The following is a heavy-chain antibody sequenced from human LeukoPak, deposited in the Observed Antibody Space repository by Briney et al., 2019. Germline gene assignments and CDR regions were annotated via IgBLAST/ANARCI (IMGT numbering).Heavy chain of an antibody. J-gene: IGHJ4*02. CDR3: TRDRSRAEDD. Sequence: GGSLRLPCTASGFTFSGHWMSWVRQAPGKGLEWVANINQGGSDKYYVDSVKGRFTISRDNANNLLYLQMNSLRGEDTAVYYCTRDRSRAEDDWGQGTLVTVSS. D-gene: IGHD1-14*01. CDR1: GFTFSGHW. V-gene: IGHV3-7*01. CDR2: INQGGSDK.